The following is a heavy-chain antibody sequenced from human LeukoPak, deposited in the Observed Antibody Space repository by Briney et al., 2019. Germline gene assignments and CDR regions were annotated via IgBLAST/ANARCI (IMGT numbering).Heavy chain of an antibody. CDR2: TDPSDSYT. CDR3: ARGITMVRGGDDAFDI. V-gene: IGHV5-10-1*01. CDR1: GYSFTSYW. Sequence: GESLKISCKASGYSFTSYWISWVRQMPGKGLEWMGRTDPSDSYTNYSPSFQGHVTISADKSISTAYLQWSSLKASDTDMYYCARGITMVRGGDDAFDIWGQGTMVTVSS. D-gene: IGHD3-10*01. J-gene: IGHJ3*02.